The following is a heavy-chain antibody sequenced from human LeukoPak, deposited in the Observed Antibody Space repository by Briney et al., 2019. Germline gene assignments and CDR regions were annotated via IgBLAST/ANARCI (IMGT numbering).Heavy chain of an antibody. Sequence: GGSLRLSCAASGFTFRNYAMSWVRQAPGKGLEWVSGISGSGGSTYYADSVKGRFTISRDNPKNTLHLQMNSLRAEDTAVYYCAKEDGYSYGFSWGQGTLVTVSS. CDR1: GFTFRNYA. V-gene: IGHV3-23*01. CDR3: AKEDGYSYGFS. CDR2: ISGSGGST. J-gene: IGHJ4*02. D-gene: IGHD5-18*01.